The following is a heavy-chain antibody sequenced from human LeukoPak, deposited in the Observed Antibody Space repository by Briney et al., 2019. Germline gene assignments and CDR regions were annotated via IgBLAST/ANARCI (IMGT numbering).Heavy chain of an antibody. Sequence: SETLSLTCAVYGGSFSGYYWGWIRQSPGKGLELIGNIYYSGSTYYNPSLRGRVTMSVDTSQNLFSLRLSSVTAADTAVYHCARHVLTGNYGRGFIDYWGQGTQVTVSS. J-gene: IGHJ4*02. V-gene: IGHV4-59*04. D-gene: IGHD4-17*01. CDR3: ARHVLTGNYGRGFIDY. CDR1: GGSFSGYY. CDR2: IYYSGST.